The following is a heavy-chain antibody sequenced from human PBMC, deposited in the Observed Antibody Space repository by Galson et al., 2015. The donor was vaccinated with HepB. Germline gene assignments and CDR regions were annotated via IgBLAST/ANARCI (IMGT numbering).Heavy chain of an antibody. V-gene: IGHV3-33*01. J-gene: IGHJ4*02. CDR3: ARTPSTVIFDY. Sequence: SLRLSCAASGFTFSSYGMHWVRQAPGKGLEWVAVIWYDGSNKYYADSVKGRFTISRDNSKNTLYLQMNSLRAEDTAAYYCARTPSTVIFDYWGQGTLVTVSS. CDR1: GFTFSSYG. CDR2: IWYDGSNK. D-gene: IGHD4-17*01.